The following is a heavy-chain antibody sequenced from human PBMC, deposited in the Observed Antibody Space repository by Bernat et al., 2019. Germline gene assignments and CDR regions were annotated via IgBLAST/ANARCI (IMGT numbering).Heavy chain of an antibody. CDR1: GFTFSSYA. J-gene: IGHJ6*02. CDR3: AKSEYYFWSGYYFGYYYYGMDV. CDR2: ISGSGGST. D-gene: IGHD3-3*01. Sequence: EVQLLESGGGLVQPGGSLRLSCAASGFTFSSYAMSWVRQAPGKGLEWVSAISGSGGSTYYADSVKGRFTISRDHSKNTLYLQMNSLRAEDTAVYYCAKSEYYFWSGYYFGYYYYGMDVWGQGTTVTVSS. V-gene: IGHV3-23*01.